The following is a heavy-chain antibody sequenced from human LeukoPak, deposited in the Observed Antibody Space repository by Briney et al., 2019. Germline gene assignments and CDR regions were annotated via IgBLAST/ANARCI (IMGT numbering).Heavy chain of an antibody. CDR1: GYTFTSYG. Sequence: ASVKVSCKASGYTFTSYGFSWVRQAPGKGLEWMGGFDPEDGETIYAQKFQGRVTMTEDTSTDTAYMELSSLRSEDTAVYYCANAAYCSSTSCYTILYDYWGQGTLVTVSS. D-gene: IGHD2-2*02. CDR3: ANAAYCSSTSCYTILYDY. CDR2: FDPEDGET. V-gene: IGHV1-24*01. J-gene: IGHJ4*02.